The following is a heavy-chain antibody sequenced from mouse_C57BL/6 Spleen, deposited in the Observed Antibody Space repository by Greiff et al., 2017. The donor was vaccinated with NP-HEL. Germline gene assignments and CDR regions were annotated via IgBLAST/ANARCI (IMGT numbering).Heavy chain of an antibody. V-gene: IGHV1-61*01. D-gene: IGHD1-1*01. CDR1: GYTFTSYW. CDR2: IYPSDSET. CDR3: ESGRYYYGSSYYWYFDV. J-gene: IGHJ1*03. Sequence: QVQLQQPGAELVRPGSSVKLSCKASGYTFTSYWMDWVKQRPGKGLEWIGNIYPSDSETHYNQKFKDKATLTVDKSSSTAYMQLSSLTSEDSSVFYCESGRYYYGSSYYWYFDVWGTGTTVTVAS.